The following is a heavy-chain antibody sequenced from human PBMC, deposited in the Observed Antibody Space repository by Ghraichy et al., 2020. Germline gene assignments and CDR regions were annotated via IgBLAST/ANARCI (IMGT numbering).Heavy chain of an antibody. Sequence: TLSLTCTVSGGSISSSSYYWGWIRQPPGKGLEWIGSIYYSGSTYYNPSLKSRVTISVDTSKNQFSLKLSSVTAADTAVYYCARRTADTAMVRGRYYYYYMDVWGKGTTVTVSS. V-gene: IGHV4-39*01. J-gene: IGHJ6*03. CDR1: GGSISSSSYY. CDR3: ARRTADTAMVRGRYYYYYMDV. CDR2: IYYSGST. D-gene: IGHD5-18*01.